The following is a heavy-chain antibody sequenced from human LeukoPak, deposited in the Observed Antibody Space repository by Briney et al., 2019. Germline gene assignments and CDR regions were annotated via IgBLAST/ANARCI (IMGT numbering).Heavy chain of an antibody. CDR1: GLTFSSYA. CDR3: AKITVATTPNY. CDR2: ITDNGRKT. D-gene: IGHD3-10*01. J-gene: IGHJ4*02. Sequence: GGSLRLSCAASGLTFSSYAMYWVRQASGKGLEWVSGITDNGRKTHYADSVKGRFSISRDNSKSTLYLQMSDLRAEDTAVYYCAKITVATTPNYWGQGTLVTVSS. V-gene: IGHV3-23*01.